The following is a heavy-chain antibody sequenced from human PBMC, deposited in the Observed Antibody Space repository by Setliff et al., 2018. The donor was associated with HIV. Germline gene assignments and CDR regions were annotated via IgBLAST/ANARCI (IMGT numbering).Heavy chain of an antibody. D-gene: IGHD3-3*01. CDR1: GASLSPYF. J-gene: IGHJ4*02. CDR2: ISHNGGF. V-gene: IGHV4-34*01. Sequence: PSVTLSLTCAVYGASLSPYFWHWIRQSPGKGLEWIGEISHNGGFNYSPSLESRLTMSVDTPRNQVSLNLSAVTAADTAIYYCVRGANFYTPRKRIFDYWGQGMSVTVSS. CDR3: VRGANFYTPRKRIFDY.